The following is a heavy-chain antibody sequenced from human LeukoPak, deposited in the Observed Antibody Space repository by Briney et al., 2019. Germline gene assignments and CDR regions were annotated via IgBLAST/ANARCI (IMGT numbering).Heavy chain of an antibody. D-gene: IGHD3-3*01. J-gene: IGHJ4*02. CDR3: ARSMGSLEWLFSD. CDR1: GGSISSSNW. V-gene: IGHV4-4*02. Sequence: SGTLSLTCAVSGGSISSSNWWSWVRQPPGKGLEWIGEIYHSGSTNYNPSLRSRVTISVDKSKNQFSLKLSSVTAADTAVYYCARSMGSLEWLFSDWGQGTLVTVSS. CDR2: IYHSGST.